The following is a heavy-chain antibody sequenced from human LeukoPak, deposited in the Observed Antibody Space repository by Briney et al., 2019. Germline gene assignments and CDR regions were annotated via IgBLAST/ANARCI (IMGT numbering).Heavy chain of an antibody. J-gene: IGHJ6*02. CDR3: ARGPLVVAATPILHYYYYYGMDV. Sequence: GASVKVSCKASGYTFTGYYMHWVRQAPGQGLEWMGWINPNSGGTNYAQKFQGRVTMTRDTSISTAYMELSRLRSDDTAVYYCARGPLVVAATPILHYYYYYGMDVWGQGTTVTVSS. D-gene: IGHD2-15*01. CDR1: GYTFTGYY. V-gene: IGHV1-2*02. CDR2: INPNSGGT.